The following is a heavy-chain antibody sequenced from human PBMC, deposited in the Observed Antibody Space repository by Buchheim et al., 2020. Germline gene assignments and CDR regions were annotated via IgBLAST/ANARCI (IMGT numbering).Heavy chain of an antibody. CDR3: AKGRGYGDYYGPFDY. J-gene: IGHJ4*02. CDR1: GFTFSNYG. D-gene: IGHD4-17*01. V-gene: IGHV3-23*01. Sequence: VQLLESGGGLVQPGGSLRLSCAASGFTFSNYGMSWVRQAPGKGLEWVPAISGSGGSTYYAHSVKGRFTISRDTSKNTLYLQMNSLRAEDTAVYYCAKGRGYGDYYGPFDYWGQGTL. CDR2: ISGSGGST.